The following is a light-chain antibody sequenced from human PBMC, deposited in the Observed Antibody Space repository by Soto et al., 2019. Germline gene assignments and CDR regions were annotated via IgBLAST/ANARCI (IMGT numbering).Light chain of an antibody. CDR2: WAS. Sequence: DIVMTQSPDSLAVSLGERATINCKSSQSVLYSSNNKNYLAWYQQKPGQPPKLLIYWASIRESGVPDRFSGGGSGTDFTLTISNLQAEDVAVYYCQQYYSPWTFGQGTKVEIK. CDR3: QQYYSPWT. V-gene: IGKV4-1*01. J-gene: IGKJ1*01. CDR1: QSVLYSSNNKNY.